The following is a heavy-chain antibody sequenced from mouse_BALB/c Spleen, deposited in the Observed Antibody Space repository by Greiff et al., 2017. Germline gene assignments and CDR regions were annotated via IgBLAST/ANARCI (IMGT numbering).Heavy chain of an antibody. V-gene: IGHV5-4*02. J-gene: IGHJ2*01. CDR1: GFTFSDYY. Sequence: EVQRVESGGGLVKPGGSLKLSCAASGFTFSDYYMDWVRQTPEKRLEWVATISDGGSYTYYPDSVKGRFTLSRDNAKNNLYLQMSSLKSEDTAMYYCARDDYWGQGTTLTVSS. CDR3: ARDDY. CDR2: ISDGGSYT.